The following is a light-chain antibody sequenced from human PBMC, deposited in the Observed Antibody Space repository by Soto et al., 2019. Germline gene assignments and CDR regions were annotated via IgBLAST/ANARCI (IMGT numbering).Light chain of an antibody. J-gene: IGKJ5*01. CDR1: QSVSSF. V-gene: IGKV3-15*01. CDR2: GAS. CDR3: QQDNNWPPIT. Sequence: EIVLTQYPATPSLSPGQRATLSCMASQSVSSFLSRGQAPRLLIYGASSRATGIPVRFSGSGSGTEFTLTIDSLQSDDFAVYYCQQDNNWPPITFGQGTRLEIK.